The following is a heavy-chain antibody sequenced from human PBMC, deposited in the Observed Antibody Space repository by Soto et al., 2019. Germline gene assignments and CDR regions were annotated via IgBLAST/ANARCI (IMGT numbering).Heavy chain of an antibody. CDR1: VFTFISYA. J-gene: IGHJ4*02. D-gene: IGHD3-22*01. CDR3: ARDYYYDSSGYLTWYFDY. CDR2: ISYDGSNK. V-gene: IGHV3-30-3*01. Sequence: HPGWSLRLSCASSVFTFISYAMHWGRQSPGKGLEWVAVISYDGSNKYYADSVKGRFTISRDNSKNTLYLQMNSLRAEDTAVYYCARDYYYDSSGYLTWYFDYWGQGTLVTVSS.